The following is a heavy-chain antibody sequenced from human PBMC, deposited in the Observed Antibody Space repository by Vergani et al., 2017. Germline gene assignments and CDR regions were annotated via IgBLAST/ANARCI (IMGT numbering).Heavy chain of an antibody. D-gene: IGHD4-23*01. CDR3: ARVSTTVVTPSVPLPWYFDL. CDR1: GYTFTGYY. V-gene: IGHV1-2*04. Sequence: QVQLVQSGAEVKKPGASVKVSCKASGYTFTGYYMHWVRQAPGQGLEWMGWINLNSGGTNYAQKFQGWVTMTRDTSISTAYMELSRLRSDDTAVYYCARVSTTVVTPSVPLPWYFDLWGRGTLVTVSS. J-gene: IGHJ2*01. CDR2: INLNSGGT.